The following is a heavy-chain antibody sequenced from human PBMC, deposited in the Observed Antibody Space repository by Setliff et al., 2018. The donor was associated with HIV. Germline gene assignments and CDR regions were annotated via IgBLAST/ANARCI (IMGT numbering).Heavy chain of an antibody. CDR2: IHYSRGS. D-gene: IGHD1-26*01. CDR3: ASRRAAMWRGLFVGFEN. Sequence: KPSETLSLTCSVSGVSISDTIGTSYYWDWLRQPPGKGLEWIGNIHYSRGSYYNASLKSRVTISVDTSKNQFSLKLSSVTAADTAVYYCASRRAAMWRGLFVGFENWGQGTLVTVSS. J-gene: IGHJ4*02. CDR1: GVSISDTIGTSYY. V-gene: IGHV4-39*07.